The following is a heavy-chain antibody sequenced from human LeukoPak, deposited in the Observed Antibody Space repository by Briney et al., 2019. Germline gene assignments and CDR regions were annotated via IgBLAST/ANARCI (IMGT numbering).Heavy chain of an antibody. CDR2: IYYSGST. CDR1: GVSISSYY. V-gene: IGHV4-59*01. D-gene: IGHD6-13*01. CDR3: ATLIAAAGTEYFQH. Sequence: PSETLSLTCTVSGVSISSYYWSWIRQPPGKGLEWIGYIYYSGSTNYNPSLKSRVTISVDTSKNQFSLKLSSVTAADTAVYYCATLIAAAGTEYFQHWGQGTLVTVSS. J-gene: IGHJ1*01.